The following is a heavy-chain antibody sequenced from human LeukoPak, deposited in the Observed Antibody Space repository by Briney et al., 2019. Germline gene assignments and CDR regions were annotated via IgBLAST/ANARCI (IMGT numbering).Heavy chain of an antibody. D-gene: IGHD6-13*01. CDR2: INHSGNT. V-gene: IGHV4-34*01. J-gene: IGHJ4*02. Sequence: PSETLSLTCTVHGEFFGGSYWNWIRQSPGKGLEGIGEINHSGNTNYNPSLKSRVTISVDTSQKQFSLRLSSVTAADTAVYYCARGLYLTTRGGAAAGFLDYWGQGNLVTVSS. CDR3: ARGLYLTTRGGAAAGFLDY. CDR1: GEFFGGSY.